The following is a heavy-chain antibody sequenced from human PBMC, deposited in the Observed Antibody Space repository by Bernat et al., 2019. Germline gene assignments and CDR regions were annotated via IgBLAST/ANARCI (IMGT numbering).Heavy chain of an antibody. J-gene: IGHJ4*02. V-gene: IGHV4-39*01. CDR1: GGSISSSSYY. CDR3: GRLTLVGYCSGGSCYDLSGHFDY. CDR2: IYYSGST. D-gene: IGHD2-15*01. Sequence: QVQLQESGPGLVKPSETLSLTCTVSGGSISSSSYYWGWIRQPPGKGLEWIGSIYYSGSTYYNPSLKSRVTISVDTSKNQFSLKPSSVTAADTAVYYCGRLTLVGYCSGGSCYDLSGHFDYWGQGTLVTVSS.